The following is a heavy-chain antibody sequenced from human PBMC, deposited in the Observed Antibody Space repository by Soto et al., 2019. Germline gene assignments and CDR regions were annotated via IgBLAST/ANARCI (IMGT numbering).Heavy chain of an antibody. CDR1: GYAFTTYG. Sequence: QVHLVQSGAEVKKPGASVKVSCKGSGYAFTTYGITWVRQAPGQGLEWMGWISAHNGNTNYAQKLQGRVTVTRDTSTSTAYMELRTLSSDAMAVYICARGGYGDYWGQGALVTVSS. D-gene: IGHD1-1*01. J-gene: IGHJ4*02. CDR2: ISAHNGNT. CDR3: ARGGYGDY. V-gene: IGHV1-18*03.